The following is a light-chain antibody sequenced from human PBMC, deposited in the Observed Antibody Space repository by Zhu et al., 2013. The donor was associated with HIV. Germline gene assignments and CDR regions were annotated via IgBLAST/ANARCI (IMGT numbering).Light chain of an antibody. Sequence: EIVLTQSPGSLSLSPGERATLSCRASQGIRSNCLAWYQQKPGQPPRLLIYDASTRATGIPDRFSGSGSGTDFTLTISRLEPEDFALYYCQQYGSSPLTFGGGTKVEIK. V-gene: IGKV3-20*01. CDR2: DAS. CDR3: QQYGSSPLT. CDR1: QGIRSNC. J-gene: IGKJ4*01.